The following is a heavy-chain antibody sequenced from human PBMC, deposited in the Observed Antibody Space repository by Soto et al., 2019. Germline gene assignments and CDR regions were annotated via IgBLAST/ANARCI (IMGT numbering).Heavy chain of an antibody. V-gene: IGHV4-30-2*01. CDR2: IYHSGST. J-gene: IGHJ4*02. D-gene: IGHD5-12*01. CDR1: GGSISSGGYS. Sequence: QLQLQESGSGLVKPSQTLSLTCAVSGGSISSGGYSWSWIRQPPGKGLEWIGYIYHSGSTYYNPSLKSRVTISVDSSKNQFSLKLSSVTAADTAVYSCAGGPGVARNYWGQGTLVTVSS. CDR3: AGGPGVARNY.